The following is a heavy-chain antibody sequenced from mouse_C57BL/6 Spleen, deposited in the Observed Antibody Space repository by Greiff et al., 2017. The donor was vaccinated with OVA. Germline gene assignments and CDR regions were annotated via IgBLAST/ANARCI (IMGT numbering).Heavy chain of an antibody. CDR3: ARDPDGYYQAWFAY. J-gene: IGHJ3*01. D-gene: IGHD2-3*01. CDR1: GFTFSSYA. CDR2: ISDGGSYT. Sequence: EVHLVESGGGLVKPGGSLKLSCAASGFTFSSYAMSWVRQTPEKRLEWVATISDGGSYTYYPDNVKGRFTISRDNAKNNLYLQMSHLKSEDTAMYYCARDPDGYYQAWFAYWGQGTLVTVSA. V-gene: IGHV5-4*01.